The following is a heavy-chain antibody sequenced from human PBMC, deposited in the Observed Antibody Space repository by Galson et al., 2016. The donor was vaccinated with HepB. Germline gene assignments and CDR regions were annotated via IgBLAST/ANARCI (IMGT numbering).Heavy chain of an antibody. CDR3: ARVDVDTVMGRPCDP. Sequence: QSGAEVKKPGESMKISCKTSGSSFDNYWIGWVRQMPGKGLEWLGIIFPSDSDTRYSPSFQGQVTISADRSVRTAYLQWNNLKASDTAMYYCARVDVDTVMGRPCDPWGQGTLVIVSS. V-gene: IGHV5-51*01. CDR1: GSSFDNYW. J-gene: IGHJ5*02. D-gene: IGHD5-18*01. CDR2: IFPSDSDT.